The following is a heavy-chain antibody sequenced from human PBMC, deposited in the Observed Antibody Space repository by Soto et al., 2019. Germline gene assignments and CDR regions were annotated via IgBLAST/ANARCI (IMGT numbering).Heavy chain of an antibody. CDR2: ISSSSSYI. V-gene: IGHV3-21*01. J-gene: IGHJ6*02. D-gene: IGHD3-22*01. Sequence: EVQLVESGGGLVKPGGSLRLSCAASGFTFSYYSMNWVRQAPRKGLEWVSSISSSSSYISYADSVKGLFTISTDNAKNSLYLQMNRLRAEDTAVYYCARVVAYYDPYYYYGMDVWGQGTTVTVSS. CDR3: ARVVAYYDPYYYYGMDV. CDR1: GFTFSYYS.